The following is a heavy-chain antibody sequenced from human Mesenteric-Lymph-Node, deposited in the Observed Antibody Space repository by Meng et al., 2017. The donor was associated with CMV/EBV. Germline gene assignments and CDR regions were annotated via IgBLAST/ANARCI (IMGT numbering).Heavy chain of an antibody. V-gene: IGHV3-23*03. CDR3: AKWGQPDPGLDYFYYGMDV. D-gene: IGHD1-14*01. CDR1: GFTFSSHA. Sequence: GGSLRLSCAASGFTFSSHAMSWVRQAPGKGLEWVSVINSGERRTYYADSVRGRFTASRDDSKNTLYLQMNGLRAGDTAVYYCAKWGQPDPGLDYFYYGMDVWGQGTTVTVSS. CDR2: INSGERRT. J-gene: IGHJ6*02.